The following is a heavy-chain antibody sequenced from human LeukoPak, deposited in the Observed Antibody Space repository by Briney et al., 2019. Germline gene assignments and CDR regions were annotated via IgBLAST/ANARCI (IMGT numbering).Heavy chain of an antibody. CDR1: GGSFSSYY. J-gene: IGHJ4*02. Sequence: SETLSLTCTVSGGSFSSYYWSWIRQPPGKGLEWIGYIYYSGSTDYNPSLKSRVTISVETSKNQFSLNLSSVTAADTAIYYCATYRQVLLPFESWGQGTLVTVSS. V-gene: IGHV4-59*01. CDR2: IYYSGST. D-gene: IGHD2-8*02. CDR3: ATYRQVLLPFES.